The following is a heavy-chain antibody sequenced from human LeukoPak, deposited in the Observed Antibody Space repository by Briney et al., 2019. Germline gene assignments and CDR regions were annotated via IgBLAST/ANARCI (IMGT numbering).Heavy chain of an antibody. J-gene: IGHJ4*02. CDR1: GGSISSGGYY. CDR3: ARDPGGIGTPGY. D-gene: IGHD1-1*01. CDR2: IYHSGST. V-gene: IGHV4-30-2*01. Sequence: SETLSLTCTVSGGSISSGGYYWSWIRQPPGKGLEWIGYIYHSGSTYYNPSLKSRVTISVDRSKNQFSLKLGSVTAADTAVYYCARDPGGIGTPGYWGQGTLVTVSS.